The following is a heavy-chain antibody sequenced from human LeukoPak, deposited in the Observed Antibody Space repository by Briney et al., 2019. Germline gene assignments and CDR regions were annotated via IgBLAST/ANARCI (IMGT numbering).Heavy chain of an antibody. CDR1: GFTFSSYA. Sequence: RGSLRLSCAASGFTFSSYAMSWVRQAPGKGLEWVSAISGSGGSTYYADSVKGRFTISRDNSKNTLYLQMNSLRAEDTAVYYCAGSMRVVAVGPDSDYWGQGTLVTVSS. CDR3: AGSMRVVAVGPDSDY. D-gene: IGHD3-22*01. V-gene: IGHV3-23*01. J-gene: IGHJ4*02. CDR2: ISGSGGST.